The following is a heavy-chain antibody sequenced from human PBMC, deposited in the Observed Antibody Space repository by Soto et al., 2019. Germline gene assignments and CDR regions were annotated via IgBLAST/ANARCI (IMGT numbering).Heavy chain of an antibody. D-gene: IGHD6-13*01. V-gene: IGHV1-69*02. CDR3: ARGIAAAGTPYYFDY. CDR1: GGTFSSYT. CDR2: IIPILGIA. J-gene: IGHJ4*02. Sequence: SVKVSCKASGGTFSSYTISWVRQAPGQGLEWMGRIIPILGIANYAQKFQGRVTITADKSTSTAYMELSSLRSEDTAVYYCARGIAAAGTPYYFDYWGQGTLVTVSS.